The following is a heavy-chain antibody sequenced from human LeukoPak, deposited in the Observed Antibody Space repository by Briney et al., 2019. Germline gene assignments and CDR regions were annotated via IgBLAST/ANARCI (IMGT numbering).Heavy chain of an antibody. Sequence: GGSLRVSCTASGFSVSSTYMSWVRRAPGKGLEWVSVIYSGNTTYYADSVKGRFTISRDNSKNTVYLQMNSLRAEDTAVYYCARDIAGYSSNWPPDWGQGTLVTVSS. CDR3: ARDIAGYSSNWPPD. V-gene: IGHV3-66*01. D-gene: IGHD6-13*01. CDR1: GFSVSSTY. CDR2: IYSGNTT. J-gene: IGHJ4*02.